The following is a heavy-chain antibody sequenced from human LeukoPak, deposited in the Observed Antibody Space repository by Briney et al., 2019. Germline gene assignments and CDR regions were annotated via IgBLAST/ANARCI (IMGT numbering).Heavy chain of an antibody. J-gene: IGHJ4*02. CDR3: ARVAAADYFDY. D-gene: IGHD6-13*01. V-gene: IGHV1-18*01. CDR1: GYTFTSYG. CDR2: INPYNGNT. Sequence: ASVKVSCKASGYTFTSYGISWVRQAPGQGLEWMGWINPYNGNTNYAQRLQGRVTMTTDTSTSTAYMELRSLRSDDTAVYYCARVAAADYFDYWGQGTLVTVSS.